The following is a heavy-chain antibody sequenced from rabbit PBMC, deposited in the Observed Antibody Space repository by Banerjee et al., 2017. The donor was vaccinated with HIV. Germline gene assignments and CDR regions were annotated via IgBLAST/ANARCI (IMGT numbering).Heavy chain of an antibody. J-gene: IGHJ4*01. D-gene: IGHD4-2*01. Sequence: QEQLEESGGDLVKPEGSLTLTCTASGFSFSNRCVMCWVRQTPGKGLEWIACINTSSGNAVYANWAKGRFTISKTSSTTVTLQMTSLTAADTATYFCARDEAYDGACAFNLWGPGTLVTVS. CDR1: GFSFSNRCV. CDR3: ARDEAYDGACAFNL. V-gene: IGHV1S45*01. CDR2: INTSSGNA.